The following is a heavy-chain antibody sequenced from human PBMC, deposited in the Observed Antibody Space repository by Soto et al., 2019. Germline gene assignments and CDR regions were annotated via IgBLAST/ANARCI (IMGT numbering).Heavy chain of an antibody. CDR1: GFTFSSYG. CDR3: ARDLRGDYPDY. Sequence: QVQLVESGGGVVQPGRSLRLSCAASGFTFSSYGMHWVRQAPGKGLEWVAVIWYDGSNKYYADSVKGRFTISRDNSKNTRYLQMNSLRAEDTAVYYCARDLRGDYPDYWGQGTLVTVSS. V-gene: IGHV3-33*01. J-gene: IGHJ4*02. D-gene: IGHD3-16*01. CDR2: IWYDGSNK.